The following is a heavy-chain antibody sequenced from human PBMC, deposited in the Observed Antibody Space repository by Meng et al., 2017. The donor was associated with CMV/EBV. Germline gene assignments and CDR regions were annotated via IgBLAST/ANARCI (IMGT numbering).Heavy chain of an antibody. D-gene: IGHD3-3*01. V-gene: IGHV3-64*02. CDR1: GFTFRNYA. CDR3: ARDRSGDGVHFDY. CDR2: ISSNGSNT. Sequence: GGSLRLSCAASGFTFRNYAMHWVHQAPGKGLQYVSAISSNGSNTYYADSVKGRFTISRDKSKNTLYLQMGSLRAEDMAVYYCARDRSGDGVHFDYWGQGILVTVSS. J-gene: IGHJ4*02.